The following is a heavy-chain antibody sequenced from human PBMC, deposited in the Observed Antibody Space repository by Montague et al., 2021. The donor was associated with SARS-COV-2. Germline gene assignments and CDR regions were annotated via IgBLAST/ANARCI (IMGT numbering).Heavy chain of an antibody. Sequence: TLSLTCTVSGTSIRSGGYYWAWIRQHPGNGLEWIGYIFHTGRAYYNPSLETRVNISVDTSNNLFSLRLSSVTAADTAMYFCARVRVFYYLDSWGQGILVTVSS. CDR1: GTSIRSGGYY. J-gene: IGHJ4*02. D-gene: IGHD3-10*01. V-gene: IGHV4-31*03. CDR2: IFHTGRA. CDR3: ARVRVFYYLDS.